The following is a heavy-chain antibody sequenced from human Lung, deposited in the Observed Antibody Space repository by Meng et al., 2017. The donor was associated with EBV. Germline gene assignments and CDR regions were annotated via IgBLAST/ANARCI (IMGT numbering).Heavy chain of an antibody. CDR1: GYTFTSYD. CDR3: ARGRRNEPLFDY. CDR2: MNPNSGNT. D-gene: IGHD1-14*01. V-gene: IGHV1-8*01. Sequence: AEVKKPGASVKVSCKASGYTFTSYDINWVRQATGQGLEWMGWMNPNSGNTGYAQKFQGRVTMTRNTSISTAYMELSSLTFDDTAVYFCARGRRNEPLFDYWGQGTLVTVSS. J-gene: IGHJ4*02.